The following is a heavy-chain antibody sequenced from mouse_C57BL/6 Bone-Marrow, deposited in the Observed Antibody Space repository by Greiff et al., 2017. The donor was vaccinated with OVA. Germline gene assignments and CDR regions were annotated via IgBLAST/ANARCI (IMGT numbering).Heavy chain of an antibody. J-gene: IGHJ1*03. D-gene: IGHD2-5*01. CDR3: ARRGYSNYWYFDV. CDR1: GFTFSDYY. CDR2: ISNGGGST. V-gene: IGHV5-12*01. Sequence: VQLKESGGGLVQPGGSLKLSCAASGFTFSDYYMYWVRQTPEKRLEWVAYISNGGGSTYYPDTVKGRFTISRDNAKNTLYLQMSRLKSEDTAMYYCARRGYSNYWYFDVWGTGTTVTVSS.